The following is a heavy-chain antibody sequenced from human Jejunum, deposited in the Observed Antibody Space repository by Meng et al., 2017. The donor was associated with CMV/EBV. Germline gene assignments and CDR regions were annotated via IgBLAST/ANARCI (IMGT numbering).Heavy chain of an antibody. V-gene: IGHV3-11*06. Sequence: GQRVGAGGGLVKPGGSLRLSCAASGFTFDDYYMNWIRQAPGKGLEWVSSVSSVSSYTNYADSVKGRFTISRDNAKNSLYLQMNSLRAEDTAVYYCARDRYCTNGVCYTHFDSWGQGTLVTVSS. CDR3: ARDRYCTNGVCYTHFDS. J-gene: IGHJ4*02. CDR2: VSSVSSYT. CDR1: GFTFDDYY. D-gene: IGHD2-8*01.